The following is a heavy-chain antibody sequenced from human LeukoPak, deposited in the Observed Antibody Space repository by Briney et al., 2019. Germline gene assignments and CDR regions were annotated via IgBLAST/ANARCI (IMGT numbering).Heavy chain of an antibody. Sequence: PSETLSLTCTVPGGSISSYYWSWIRQPPGKGLEWIGYIYSSGSTSYNPSLRSRVTLSVDTSKNQFSLKLSSVTAADTAVYYCARVAARDNYYYYYMDVWGKGTTVTVSS. CDR1: GGSISSYY. V-gene: IGHV4-59*01. D-gene: IGHD6-6*01. CDR3: ARVAARDNYYYYYMDV. CDR2: IYSSGST. J-gene: IGHJ6*03.